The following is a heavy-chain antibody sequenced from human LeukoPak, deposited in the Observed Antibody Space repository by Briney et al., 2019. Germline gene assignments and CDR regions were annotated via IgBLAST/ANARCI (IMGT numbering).Heavy chain of an antibody. D-gene: IGHD3-22*01. Sequence: SETLSLTCTVSGGSISSSSYYWGWIRQPPGKGLEWIGSLYYSGSTYYNPSLKSRVTISVDTSKNQFSLKLSSVTAADTAVYYCASGDYSSGLDAFDIWGQGTMVTVSS. CDR3: ASGDYSSGLDAFDI. V-gene: IGHV4-39*01. CDR2: LYYSGST. CDR1: GGSISSSSYY. J-gene: IGHJ3*02.